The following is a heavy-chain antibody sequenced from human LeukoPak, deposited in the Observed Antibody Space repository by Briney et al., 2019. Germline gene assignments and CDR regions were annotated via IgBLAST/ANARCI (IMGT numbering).Heavy chain of an antibody. J-gene: IGHJ4*02. D-gene: IGHD3-10*01. CDR1: GGSFCGYY. Sequence: SETLSLTCAVYGGSFCGYYWSWIRQPPGKGLEWIGRIYTSGSTNYNPSLKSRVTISVDTSKNQFSLKLSSVTAADTAVYYCARSPYGSGSYYNDYWGQGTLVTVSS. CDR2: IYTSGST. CDR3: ARSPYGSGSYYNDY. V-gene: IGHV4-59*10.